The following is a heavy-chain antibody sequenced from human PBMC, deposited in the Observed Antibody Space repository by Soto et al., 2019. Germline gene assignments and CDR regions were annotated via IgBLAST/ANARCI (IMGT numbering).Heavy chain of an antibody. CDR1: GVTFSSYA. CDR2: IIPIFGTA. Sequence: SVKVSCKASGVTFSSYAISWVRQAPGQGLEWMGGIIPIFGTANYAQKFQGRVTITADESTSTAYMELSSLRSEDTAVYYCARVPSYDSSGPLDYWGQGTLVTVSS. V-gene: IGHV1-69*13. CDR3: ARVPSYDSSGPLDY. D-gene: IGHD3-22*01. J-gene: IGHJ4*02.